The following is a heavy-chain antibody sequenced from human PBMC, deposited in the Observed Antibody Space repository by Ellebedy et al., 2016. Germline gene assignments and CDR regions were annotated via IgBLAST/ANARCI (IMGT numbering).Heavy chain of an antibody. J-gene: IGHJ6*02. Sequence: GGSLRLXCKGSGYSFTSYWIGWVRQMPGKGLEWMGIIYPGDSDTRYSPSFQGQVTISADKSISTAYLQWSSLKASDTAMYYCARSPDGYCSSTSCASYYYYGMDVWGQGTTVTVSS. CDR2: IYPGDSDT. V-gene: IGHV5-51*01. CDR1: GYSFTSYW. D-gene: IGHD2-2*03. CDR3: ARSPDGYCSSTSCASYYYYGMDV.